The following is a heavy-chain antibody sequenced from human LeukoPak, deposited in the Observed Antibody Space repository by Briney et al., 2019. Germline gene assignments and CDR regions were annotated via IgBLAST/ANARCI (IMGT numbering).Heavy chain of an antibody. CDR2: INHSGST. Sequence: SETLSLTCAVYGGSFSGYYWSWIRQPPGKGLEWIGEINHSGSTNYNPSLKSRVTISVDTSKNQFSLKLSSVTAADTAVYYCARENYYDSSGYWTDAFDIWGQGTMVTVSS. V-gene: IGHV4-34*01. J-gene: IGHJ3*02. CDR1: GGSFSGYY. D-gene: IGHD3-22*01. CDR3: ARENYYDSSGYWTDAFDI.